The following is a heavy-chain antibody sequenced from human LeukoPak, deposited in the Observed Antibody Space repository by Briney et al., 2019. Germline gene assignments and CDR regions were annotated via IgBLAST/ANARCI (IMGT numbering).Heavy chain of an antibody. CDR3: SRMVRDTTGGYYYFMDV. J-gene: IGHJ6*03. D-gene: IGHD1-1*01. CDR1: DFTFSDSA. CDR2: LRSKAIGYAT. V-gene: IGHV3-73*01. Sequence: GGSLRLSCAASDFTFSDSAIHWVRQDPGKGLEWVSRLRSKAIGYATSYGASAKGSLTISRDDSKNTADLQMSDLRTEDALVYYCSRMVRDTTGGYYYFMDVWGEGTAVIVSS.